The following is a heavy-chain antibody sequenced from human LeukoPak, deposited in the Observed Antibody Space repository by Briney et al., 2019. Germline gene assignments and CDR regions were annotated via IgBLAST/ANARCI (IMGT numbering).Heavy chain of an antibody. CDR1: GYTFTGFH. V-gene: IGHV1-2*02. J-gene: IGHJ4*02. Sequence: ASVKVSCKASGYTFTGFHMHWVRQAPGQGLEWMGWINPNSGGTNYAQKFQGRVTMTRDTSISTVYMELSSLRSEDTAVYYCARDVNYYDSSGYFYYAFDYWGQGTLVTVSS. CDR3: ARDVNYYDSSGYFYYAFDY. D-gene: IGHD3-22*01. CDR2: INPNSGGT.